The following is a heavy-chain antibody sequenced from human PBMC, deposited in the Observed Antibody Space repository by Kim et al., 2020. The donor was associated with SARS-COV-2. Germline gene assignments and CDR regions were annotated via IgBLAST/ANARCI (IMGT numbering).Heavy chain of an antibody. J-gene: IGHJ5*02. Sequence: SETLSLTCTVSGVSISSYYWSWIRQPPGKGLEWIGYIYYSGNTNYNPSLKSRVTISVDTSKNQFSLKLSSVTTADTAVYYCARHSAVRGVIIQDNWFDP. CDR3: ARHSAVRGVIIQDNWFDP. CDR1: GVSISSYY. V-gene: IGHV4-59*08. CDR2: IYYSGNT. D-gene: IGHD3-10*01.